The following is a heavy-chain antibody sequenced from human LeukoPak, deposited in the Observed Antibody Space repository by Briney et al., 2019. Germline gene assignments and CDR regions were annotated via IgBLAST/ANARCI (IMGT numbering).Heavy chain of an antibody. CDR3: AKRSRRLTIVRGVPREDV. CDR2: ISGSGGTT. CDR1: GFTFSTYA. Sequence: GGSLRLSCAASGFTFSTYAMSWVRQAPGKGLEWVSGISGSGGTTFYADSVKGRFTISRDNSKDTLYLQMNSLRAEDTAVYYCAKRSRRLTIVRGVPREDVWGQGTTVTVSS. V-gene: IGHV3-23*01. D-gene: IGHD3-10*01. J-gene: IGHJ6*02.